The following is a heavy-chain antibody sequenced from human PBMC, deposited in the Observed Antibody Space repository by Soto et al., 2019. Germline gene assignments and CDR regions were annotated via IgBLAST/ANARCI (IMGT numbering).Heavy chain of an antibody. D-gene: IGHD3-10*01. CDR1: CGSISSGGYS. CDR3: ARAPPGPSPRWVL. Sequence: SETLSLTCTVSCGSISSGGYSWGWIRQSPEKGLEWLGCIYPTGSTYYHPSLKSRVTISIDTSRNQFSLNLTSVTAADTAVYYCARAPPGPSPRWVLWGQGTTVTVSS. V-gene: IGHV4-30-2*06. J-gene: IGHJ6*02. CDR2: IYPTGST.